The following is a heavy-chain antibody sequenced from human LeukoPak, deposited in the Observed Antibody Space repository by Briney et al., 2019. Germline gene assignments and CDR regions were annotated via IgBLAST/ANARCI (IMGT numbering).Heavy chain of an antibody. Sequence: PGGSLRLSCAASGFTFSSYGMHWVRQAPGKGLEWVAVISYDGSNKYYADSVKGRFTISRDNSKNTLYLQMNSLRAEDTAAYYCAKNYGSGSYFDYWGQGTLVTVSS. J-gene: IGHJ4*02. V-gene: IGHV3-30*18. CDR3: AKNYGSGSYFDY. CDR1: GFTFSSYG. D-gene: IGHD3-10*01. CDR2: ISYDGSNK.